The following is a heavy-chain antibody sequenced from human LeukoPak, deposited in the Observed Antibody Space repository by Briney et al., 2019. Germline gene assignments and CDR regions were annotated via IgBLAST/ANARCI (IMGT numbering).Heavy chain of an antibody. D-gene: IGHD6-19*01. V-gene: IGHV1-46*01. CDR1: GYTFTSYY. J-gene: IGHJ4*02. Sequence: ASVKVSCKASGYTFTSYYMHWVRQVPGQGLEWMGIINPSGGSTSYAQKFQGRVTMTRDTSTSTVYMELSSLRSEDTAVYYCARDSGWTGYFDYWGQGTLVTVSS. CDR2: INPSGGST. CDR3: ARDSGWTGYFDY.